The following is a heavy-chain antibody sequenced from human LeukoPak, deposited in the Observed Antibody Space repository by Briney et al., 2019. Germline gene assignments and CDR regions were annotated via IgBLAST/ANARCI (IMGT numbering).Heavy chain of an antibody. CDR1: GGSISSGSYY. CDR2: IYKAGNT. D-gene: IGHD5-24*01. V-gene: IGHV4-39*07. Sequence: SETLSLTCTVSGGSISSGSYYWGWIRQPPGKGLEWIGSIYKAGNTNYNPSLKSRVTISVDTSKNQFSLKLSSVTAADTAVYYCARGRQRWLQLGAFDIWGQGTMVTVSS. J-gene: IGHJ3*02. CDR3: ARGRQRWLQLGAFDI.